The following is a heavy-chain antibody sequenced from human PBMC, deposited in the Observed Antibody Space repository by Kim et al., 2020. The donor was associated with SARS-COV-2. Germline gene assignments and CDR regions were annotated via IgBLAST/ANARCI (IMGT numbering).Heavy chain of an antibody. Sequence: SETLSLTCAVYGGSFSGYYWSWIRQPPGKGLEWIGEITHSGSTNYNPSLKSRVTISVDTSKNQFSLKLSSVTAADTAVYYCARAAGGPRDSPTRSKRIAAAGQRRYNWFDPWGQGTLVTVYS. V-gene: IGHV4-34*01. J-gene: IGHJ5*02. D-gene: IGHD6-13*01. CDR3: ARAAGGPRDSPTRSKRIAAAGQRRYNWFDP. CDR2: ITHSGST. CDR1: GGSFSGYY.